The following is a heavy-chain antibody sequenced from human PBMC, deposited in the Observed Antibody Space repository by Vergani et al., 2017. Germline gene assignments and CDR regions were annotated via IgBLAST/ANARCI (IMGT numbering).Heavy chain of an antibody. D-gene: IGHD3-9*01. J-gene: IGHJ4*02. CDR1: GYTFSNYY. CDR3: ARGDYGVLTGYRY. CDR2: INPSGGHT. Sequence: QVPVVQSGAEVKKSGASVKVSCKTSGYTFSNYYMHWVRHAPGQGLEWMGIINPSGGHTNYAQKFQGRVTMARDTSTSTVYMGLSSLRSEDTAIYYCARGDYGVLTGYRYWGQGTLGTVSA. V-gene: IGHV1-46*03.